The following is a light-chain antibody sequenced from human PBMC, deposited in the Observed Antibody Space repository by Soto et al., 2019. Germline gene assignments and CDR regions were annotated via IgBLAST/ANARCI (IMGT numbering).Light chain of an antibody. CDR2: AAS. V-gene: IGKV1-39*01. J-gene: IGKJ3*01. Sequence: DIQMTQSPCSLSASVGDRVTITCRASQNINTYLNWYQQKPGKAPKLLIFAASSLQSGVPSRFSGSGSRTDFTLTISSLQPEDFATYYCQQSSTAPFTFGPGTKVDIK. CDR1: QNINTY. CDR3: QQSSTAPFT.